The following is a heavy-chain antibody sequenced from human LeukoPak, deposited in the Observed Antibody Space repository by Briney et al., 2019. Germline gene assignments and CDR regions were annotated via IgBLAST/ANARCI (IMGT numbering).Heavy chain of an antibody. CDR1: GGSISTGGYY. CDR2: IFHSGST. V-gene: IGHV4-30-2*01. J-gene: IGHJ5*02. Sequence: SETLSLTCTVSGGSISTGGYYWSWIRQPPGKGLEWIGYIFHSGSTYYDPSLKSRVTISVDRSKNQFSLRLSSVTAADTAAYYCARSEYYDFWSGYFWFDPWGQGTLVTVSS. CDR3: ARSEYYDFWSGYFWFDP. D-gene: IGHD3-3*01.